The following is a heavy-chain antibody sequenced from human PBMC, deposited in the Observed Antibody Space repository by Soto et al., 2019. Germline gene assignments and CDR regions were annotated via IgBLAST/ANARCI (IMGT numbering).Heavy chain of an antibody. CDR3: AKGLIAAAGRNSDY. J-gene: IGHJ4*02. V-gene: IGHV3-30*18. D-gene: IGHD6-13*01. Sequence: PGGSLRLSCAASGFTFSSYGMHWVRQAPGKGLEWVAVISYDGSNKYYADSVKGRFTISRDNSKNTLYLQMNSLRAEDTAVYYCAKGLIAAAGRNSDYWGQGTLVTVSS. CDR1: GFTFSSYG. CDR2: ISYDGSNK.